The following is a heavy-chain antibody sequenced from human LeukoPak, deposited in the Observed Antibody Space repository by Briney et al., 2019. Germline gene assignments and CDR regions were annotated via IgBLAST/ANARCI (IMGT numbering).Heavy chain of an antibody. CDR2: IKQDGSET. J-gene: IGHJ4*02. Sequence: SGGSLRLSCAASGFSFSRYWMSWVRQAPRKGLEWVANIKQDGSETYYVDSVKGRFTISRDNVKNSLYLQMNSLRAEDTAVYYCARDKGDYDTSGSLFVFGGQGTLVTVSS. CDR1: GFSFSRYW. D-gene: IGHD3-22*01. CDR3: ARDKGDYDTSGSLFVF. V-gene: IGHV3-7*03.